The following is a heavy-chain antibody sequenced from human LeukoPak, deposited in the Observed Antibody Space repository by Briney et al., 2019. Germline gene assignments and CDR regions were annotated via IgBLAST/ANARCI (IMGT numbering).Heavy chain of an antibody. J-gene: IGHJ4*02. Sequence: GGSLRLSCAASGFTFSTYSMNWVRQAPGKGLEWVSSISGSSRHIYYADSVKGRFTISRDNAKNSLYLQMSSLRAEDTAVYYCASFDYWGQGTLVTVSS. V-gene: IGHV3-21*01. CDR2: ISGSSRHI. CDR1: GFTFSTYS. CDR3: ASFDY.